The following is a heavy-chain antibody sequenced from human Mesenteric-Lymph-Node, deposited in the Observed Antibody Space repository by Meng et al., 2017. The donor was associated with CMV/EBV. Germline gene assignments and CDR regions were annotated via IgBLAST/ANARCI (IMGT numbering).Heavy chain of an antibody. Sequence: QVQLQESGPGLVKPSEPLSLTCAVYGGSFSGYYWSWIRQPPGKRLEWIGEINHSGSTNYNPSLKSRVTISVDTSKNQFSLKLSSVTAADTAVYYCARGIRWFDPWGQGTLVTVSS. V-gene: IGHV4-34*01. CDR1: GGSFSGYY. CDR3: ARGIRWFDP. J-gene: IGHJ5*02. CDR2: INHSGST.